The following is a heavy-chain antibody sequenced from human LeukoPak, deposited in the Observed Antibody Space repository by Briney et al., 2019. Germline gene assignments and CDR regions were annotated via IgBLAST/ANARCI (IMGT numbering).Heavy chain of an antibody. D-gene: IGHD3-22*01. CDR1: GFTFDDYG. J-gene: IGHJ3*02. CDR2: INWNGGST. V-gene: IGHV3-20*01. Sequence: GGSLRLSCAASGFTFDDYGMSWVRQAPGKGLEWVSGINWNGGSTGYADSVKGRFTISRDNAKNSLYLQMNSLRAEDTALYHCARDLSSDNAFDIWGQGTMVTVSS. CDR3: ARDLSSDNAFDI.